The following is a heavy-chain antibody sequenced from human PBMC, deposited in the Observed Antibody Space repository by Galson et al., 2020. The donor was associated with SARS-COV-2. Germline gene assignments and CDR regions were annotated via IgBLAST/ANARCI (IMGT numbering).Heavy chain of an antibody. CDR3: SRGGRIGAAGTYYYDYMDV. D-gene: IGHD6-13*01. J-gene: IGHJ6*03. CDR1: GYTITSHA. V-gene: IGHV7-4-1*02. CDR2: INSNTGNP. Sequence: ASVKVPCKASGYTITSHAINWVRQAPGQGLQWVGWINSNTGNPTYAQGFKGRFVFSLDTSVTTAYLQISSLKAEDTAVYFCSRGGRIGAAGTYYYDYMDVWGKGTAVTVSS.